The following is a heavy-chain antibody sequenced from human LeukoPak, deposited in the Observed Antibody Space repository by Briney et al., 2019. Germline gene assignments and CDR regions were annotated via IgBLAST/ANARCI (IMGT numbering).Heavy chain of an antibody. CDR3: ARMAPYGDYLHDY. Sequence: SETLSLTCTVSGGSMGSYYWSWIRQPPGKGLEYIGYIYYSGSTNYNPSLKSRVTISVDTSKNQFSLKLNSVTAADTAVYYCARMAPYGDYLHDYWGQGTLVTVSS. CDR1: GGSMGSYY. D-gene: IGHD4-17*01. CDR2: IYYSGST. V-gene: IGHV4-59*01. J-gene: IGHJ4*02.